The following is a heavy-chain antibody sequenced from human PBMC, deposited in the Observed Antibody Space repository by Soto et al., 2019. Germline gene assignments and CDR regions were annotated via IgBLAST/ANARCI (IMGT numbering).Heavy chain of an antibody. Sequence: LSLTCTVSGGSISSYYWSWIRQPPGKGLEWIGYIYYSGSTNYNPSLKSRVTISVDTSKNQFSLKLSSVTAADTAVYYCASPLNRHGGYLGYWGQGTLVTVSS. CDR3: ASPLNRHGGYLGY. CDR1: GGSISSYY. J-gene: IGHJ4*02. CDR2: IYYSGST. V-gene: IGHV4-59*01. D-gene: IGHD5-12*01.